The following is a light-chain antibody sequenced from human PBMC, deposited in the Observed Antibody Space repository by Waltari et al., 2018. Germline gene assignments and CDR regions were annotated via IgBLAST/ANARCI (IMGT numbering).Light chain of an antibody. CDR1: QSVFSN. J-gene: IGKJ5*01. V-gene: IGKV3-15*01. Sequence: ELVMTQSPATLSVSPGERATPSCRASQSVFSNVACYQQKPGQAPRLLMYEASIRATGIAAKFRGSGSGTEFTLTISSVQSEDFAVYYCQQYNRWPPITFGQGTRLEIK. CDR3: QQYNRWPPIT. CDR2: EAS.